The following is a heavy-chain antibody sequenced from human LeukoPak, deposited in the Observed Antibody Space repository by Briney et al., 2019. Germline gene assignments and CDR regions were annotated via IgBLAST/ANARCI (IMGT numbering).Heavy chain of an antibody. J-gene: IGHJ3*02. CDR3: ARLTKYYYDSSGYYYTAVHDAFDI. Sequence: YNPSLKSRVTISVDTSKNQFSLKLSSVTAADTAVYYCARLTKYYYDSSGYYYTAVHDAFDIWGQGTMVTVSS. V-gene: IGHV4-39*01. D-gene: IGHD3-22*01.